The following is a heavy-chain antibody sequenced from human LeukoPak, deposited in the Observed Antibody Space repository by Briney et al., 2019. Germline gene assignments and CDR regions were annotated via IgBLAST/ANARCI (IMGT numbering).Heavy chain of an antibody. Sequence: GGSLRLSCAASGFTFSSYEMNWVRQAPGKGLEWVSYISSSGSTIYYADSVKGRFTISRDNAKNSLYLQMNSLRAEDTAVYYCARDFLTILGAFDIWAKGQWSPSLQ. J-gene: IGHJ3*02. CDR1: GFTFSSYE. CDR3: ARDFLTILGAFDI. V-gene: IGHV3-48*03. CDR2: ISSSGSTI. D-gene: IGHD3-9*01.